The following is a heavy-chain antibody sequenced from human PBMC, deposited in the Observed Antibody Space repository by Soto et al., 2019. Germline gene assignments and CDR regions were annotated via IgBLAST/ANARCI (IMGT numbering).Heavy chain of an antibody. Sequence: GGSLRLSCAASGFTFSSYLMSWVRQAPGKGLEWVSSISSSSSYIYYADSVKGRFTISRDNAKNSLYLQMNSLRAEDTAVYYCARDLKDIVVVVAATMNDAFDIWGQGTMVTVSS. J-gene: IGHJ3*02. D-gene: IGHD2-15*01. V-gene: IGHV3-21*01. CDR2: ISSSSSYI. CDR1: GFTFSSYL. CDR3: ARDLKDIVVVVAATMNDAFDI.